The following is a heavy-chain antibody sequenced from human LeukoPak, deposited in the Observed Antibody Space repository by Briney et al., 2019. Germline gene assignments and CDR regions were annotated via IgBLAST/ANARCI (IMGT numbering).Heavy chain of an antibody. CDR1: GFTFSSYS. Sequence: GGSLRLSCAASGFTFSSYSMSWVRQAPGKGLDWVANINQDGSEKYYVDSVKGRFTISRDNAKNSLYLQMNSLRAEDTAVYYCARDRVWTVLYWGQGALVTVSS. D-gene: IGHD6-13*01. CDR3: ARDRVWTVLY. V-gene: IGHV3-7*01. CDR2: INQDGSEK. J-gene: IGHJ4*02.